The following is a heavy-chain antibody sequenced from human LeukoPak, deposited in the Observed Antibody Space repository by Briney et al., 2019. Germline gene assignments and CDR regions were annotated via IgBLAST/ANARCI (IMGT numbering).Heavy chain of an antibody. V-gene: IGHV1-69*01. CDR3: ARGEALLRYPGYYYGMDV. J-gene: IGHJ6*02. CDR1: GGTFSSYA. CDR2: IIPIFGTA. Sequence: SVKVSCKASGGTFSSYAISWVRQAPGQGLEWMGGIIPIFGTANYAQKFQGRVTITADESTSTAYMELSSLRSGDTAVYYCARGEALLRYPGYYYGMDVWGQGTTVTVSS. D-gene: IGHD3-9*01.